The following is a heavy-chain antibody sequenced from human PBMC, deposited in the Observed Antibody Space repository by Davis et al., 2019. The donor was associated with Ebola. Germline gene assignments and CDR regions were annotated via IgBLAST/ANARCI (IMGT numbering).Heavy chain of an antibody. Sequence: SETLSLTCAVYGGSFSGYYWSWIRQPPGKGLEWIGEINHSGSTNYNPSLKSRVTISVDTSKNQFSLKLSSVTAADTAVYYCARHPVAVAGTISDYWGQGTLVTVSS. V-gene: IGHV4-34*01. CDR1: GGSFSGYY. CDR2: INHSGST. D-gene: IGHD6-19*01. CDR3: ARHPVAVAGTISDY. J-gene: IGHJ4*02.